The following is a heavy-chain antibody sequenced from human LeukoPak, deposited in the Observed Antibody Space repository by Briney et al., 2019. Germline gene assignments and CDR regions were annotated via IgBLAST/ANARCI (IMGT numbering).Heavy chain of an antibody. Sequence: ASVKVSCKASGYTFTSYGISWVRQAPGQGLEWMGWISPYNTNLAQQFQGRVTMTTDTSRGTAYMELRSLRSDDTAVYYCARSRDGYNPNDYWGQGTLVTVSS. D-gene: IGHD5-24*01. CDR2: ISPYNT. CDR3: ARSRDGYNPNDY. CDR1: GYTFTSYG. V-gene: IGHV1-18*01. J-gene: IGHJ4*02.